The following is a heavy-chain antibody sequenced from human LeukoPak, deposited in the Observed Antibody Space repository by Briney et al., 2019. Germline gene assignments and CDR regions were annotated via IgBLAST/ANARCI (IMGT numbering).Heavy chain of an antibody. D-gene: IGHD5-18*01. CDR2: INHSGNT. CDR1: GGSFSGYY. V-gene: IGHV4-34*01. J-gene: IGHJ4*02. Sequence: SETLSLTCAVYGGSFSGYYWSWIRQPPGKGLEWIGEINHSGNTNYNPSLKSRVTISVDTSKNQFSLKLSSVTAADTAVYYCVRRGYSYGSWGQGTLVTASS. CDR3: VRRGYSYGS.